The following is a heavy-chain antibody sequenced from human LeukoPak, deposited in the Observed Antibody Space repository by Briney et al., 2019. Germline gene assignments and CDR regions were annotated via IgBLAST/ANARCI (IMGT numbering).Heavy chain of an antibody. CDR3: ARDSRSYSYYYMGV. CDR1: EFTFSDYS. CDR2: ISGRCTSI. J-gene: IGHJ6*03. D-gene: IGHD1-14*01. Sequence: GGSLRLSCAASEFTFSDYSMNWVRQAPGKGLEWVSYISGRCTSIYYADSVKGRFTISRDNAKNSLYLQMNSLRAEDTAVYYCARDSRSYSYYYMGVWGKGTTVTVSS. V-gene: IGHV3-48*04.